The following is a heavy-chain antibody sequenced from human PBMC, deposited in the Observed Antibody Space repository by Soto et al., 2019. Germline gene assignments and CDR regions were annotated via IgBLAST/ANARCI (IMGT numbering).Heavy chain of an antibody. V-gene: IGHV4-39*01. J-gene: IGHJ6*02. CDR3: ARLGTAMVYYYYGMDV. D-gene: IGHD5-18*01. Sequence: SETLSLTCTVSGGSISSSSYYWGWIRQPPGKGLEWIGSIYYSGSTYYNPSLKSRVTISVDTSKNQFSLKLSSVTAADTAVYYCARLGTAMVYYYYGMDVWGQGTTVTVSS. CDR1: GGSISSSSYY. CDR2: IYYSGST.